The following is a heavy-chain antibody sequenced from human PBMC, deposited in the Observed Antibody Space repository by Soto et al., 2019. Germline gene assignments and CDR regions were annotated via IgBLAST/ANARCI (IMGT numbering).Heavy chain of an antibody. CDR2: ISAYNGNT. CDR1: GYTFTSYG. Sequence: GASVKVSCKASGYTFTSYGISWVRQAPGQGLEWMGWISAYNGNTNYAQKLQGRVTMTTDTSTSTAYMELRSLRSDDTAVYYCASGLYYYDSSGLFGYYGMDVWGQGTTVTVSS. J-gene: IGHJ6*02. D-gene: IGHD3-22*01. V-gene: IGHV1-18*01. CDR3: ASGLYYYDSSGLFGYYGMDV.